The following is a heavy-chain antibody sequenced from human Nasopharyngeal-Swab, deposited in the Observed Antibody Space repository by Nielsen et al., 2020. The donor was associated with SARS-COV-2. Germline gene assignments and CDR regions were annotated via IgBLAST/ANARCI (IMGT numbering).Heavy chain of an antibody. V-gene: IGHV3-33*01. D-gene: IGHD2-21*01. CDR2: IWYDGSNK. J-gene: IGHJ6*02. Sequence: GESLKISCAASGFTFSSYGMHWVRQAPGKGLEWVAVIWYDGSNKYYADSVKGRFTISRDNSKNTLYLQMSSLRSEDTAVYYCARGDRLLYYYYGMDVWGQGTTVTVSS. CDR3: ARGDRLLYYYYGMDV. CDR1: GFTFSSYG.